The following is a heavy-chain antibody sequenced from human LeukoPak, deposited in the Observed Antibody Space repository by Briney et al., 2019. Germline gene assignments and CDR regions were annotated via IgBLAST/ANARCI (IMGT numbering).Heavy chain of an antibody. J-gene: IGHJ4*02. V-gene: IGHV4-34*01. CDR1: GGSFSGYF. D-gene: IGHD2/OR15-2a*01. Sequence: SETLSLTSAVYGGSFSGYFWSWIRQPPGKGLEWIGEINHSGSTYYNPSLKSRVTISIDTSKNQFSLNLRSVTAADTAVYYCARGQYRRDYWGQRTLVTVSS. CDR2: INHSGST. CDR3: ARGQYRRDY.